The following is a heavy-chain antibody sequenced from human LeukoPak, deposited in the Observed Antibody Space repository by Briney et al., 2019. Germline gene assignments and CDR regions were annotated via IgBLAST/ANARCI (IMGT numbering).Heavy chain of an antibody. V-gene: IGHV1-46*01. CDR1: GYTFTNYY. CDR3: ARDLPVYSSGRLHYYYGMDV. J-gene: IGHJ6*04. Sequence: ASVKVSCKASGYTFTNYYVHWVRQAPGQGLEWMGIINPSGGSTSYAEKFQGRVTMTRDTSTSTVYMELSSLRSEDTAVYYCARDLPVYSSGRLHYYYGMDVWGKGTPVTVSS. D-gene: IGHD6-19*01. CDR2: INPSGGST.